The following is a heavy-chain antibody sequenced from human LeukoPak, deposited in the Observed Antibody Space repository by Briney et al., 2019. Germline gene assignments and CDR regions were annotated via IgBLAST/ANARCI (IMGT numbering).Heavy chain of an antibody. D-gene: IGHD6-19*01. V-gene: IGHV3-74*01. Sequence: PGGSLRLSCAASGFTFSSNWMHWVRQGPGKGLVWVSRISTDGSSTTHADSVKGRFTISRDNAKNTLYLQMNSLRAEDTAVYYCSRASSSVPNLLDYWGQGTLVTVSS. CDR2: ISTDGSST. CDR3: SRASSSVPNLLDY. J-gene: IGHJ4*02. CDR1: GFTFSSNW.